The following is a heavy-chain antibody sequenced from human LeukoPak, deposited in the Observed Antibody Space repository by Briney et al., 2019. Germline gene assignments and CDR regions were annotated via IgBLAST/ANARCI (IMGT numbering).Heavy chain of an antibody. D-gene: IGHD3-16*01. V-gene: IGHV3-21*01. J-gene: IGHJ4*02. CDR2: ISGDSSGNYI. Sequence: PGGSLRLSCVASGFSFRLYSMNWVRQAPRKGLEWVSTISGDSSGNYIDYADSVKGRFTISRDNAKNSVFLQMHGLRDDDTAVYYCTREGEVGSWGQGTLVSVSS. CDR3: TREGEVGS. CDR1: GFSFRLYS.